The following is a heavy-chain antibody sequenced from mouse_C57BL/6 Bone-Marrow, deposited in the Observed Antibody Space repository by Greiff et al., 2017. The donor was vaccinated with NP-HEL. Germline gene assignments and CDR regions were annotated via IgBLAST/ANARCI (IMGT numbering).Heavy chain of an antibody. CDR1: GYTFTSYG. J-gene: IGHJ1*03. V-gene: IGHV1-64*01. D-gene: IGHD1-1*01. CDR2: IHPNSGST. CDR3: ARRPYYGSSRGYFDV. Sequence: QVQLQQPGAELVKPGASVKLSCKASGYTFTSYGMHWVKQRPGQGLEWIGMIHPNSGSTNYNEKFKSKATLTVDKSSSHAYMQLSSLTSGDSAVYDCARRPYYGSSRGYFDVWGTGTTVTVSS.